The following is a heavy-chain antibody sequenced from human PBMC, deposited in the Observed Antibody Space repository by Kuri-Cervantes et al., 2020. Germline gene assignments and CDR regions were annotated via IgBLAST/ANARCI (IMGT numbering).Heavy chain of an antibody. Sequence: GGSLRLSCAASGFTFSSYAMHWVRQAPGKGLEWVAVIWYDGSNKYYADSVKGRFTISRDNAKNSLYLQMNSLRAEDTAVYYCARTRGWEWELREPSSRGSFDYWGQGTLVTVSS. V-gene: IGHV3-33*08. CDR1: GFTFSSYA. CDR3: ARTRGWEWELREPSSRGSFDY. CDR2: IWYDGSNK. D-gene: IGHD1-26*01. J-gene: IGHJ4*02.